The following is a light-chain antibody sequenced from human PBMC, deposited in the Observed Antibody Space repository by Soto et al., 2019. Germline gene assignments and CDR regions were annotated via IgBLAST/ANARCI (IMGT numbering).Light chain of an antibody. CDR1: XSDVGCCNY. CDR2: DVS. J-gene: IGLJ1*01. Sequence: QSALTQPASVSGSPGQSITISCTGXXSDVGCCNYVSGYQQHPGKAPKLMIYDVSNRPSGVSNRFSGSKSGNTASLTISGLQAEDEADYYCSSYTSSSTLYVFGTGTKSPS. CDR3: SSYTSSSTLYV. V-gene: IGLV2-14*01.